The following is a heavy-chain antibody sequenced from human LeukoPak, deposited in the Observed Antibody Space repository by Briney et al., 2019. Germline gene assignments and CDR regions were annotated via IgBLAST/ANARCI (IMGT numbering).Heavy chain of an antibody. Sequence: PSETLSLTCAVYGGSFSGYYWSWIRQPPGKGLEWIGEINHSGSTNYNPFLKSRVTISVDTSKNQFSLKLSSVTAADTAVYYCARGAAIAQWLGSFDYWGQGTLVTVSS. CDR1: GGSFSGYY. D-gene: IGHD6-19*01. CDR2: INHSGST. CDR3: ARGAAIAQWLGSFDY. J-gene: IGHJ4*02. V-gene: IGHV4-34*01.